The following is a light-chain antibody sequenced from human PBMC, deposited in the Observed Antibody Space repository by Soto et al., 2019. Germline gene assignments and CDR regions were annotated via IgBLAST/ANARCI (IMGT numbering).Light chain of an antibody. CDR1: QNISSW. Sequence: DIQVTPSPFPLSAPVGDTVTITFRASQNISSWLAWYQQKPGRAPKLLIHDASTLESGVPSRFSGSGSGTDFTLTISCLQSEDFATYYCQQYYSYPRTFGQGTKVDIK. CDR3: QQYYSYPRT. J-gene: IGKJ1*01. V-gene: IGKV1-5*01. CDR2: DAS.